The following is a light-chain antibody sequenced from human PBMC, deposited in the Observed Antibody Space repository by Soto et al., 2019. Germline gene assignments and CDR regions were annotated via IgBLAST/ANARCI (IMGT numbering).Light chain of an antibody. CDR2: RNN. CDR3: AAWDDSPSYV. V-gene: IGLV1-47*01. J-gene: IGLJ1*01. Sequence: QSVLTQPPSASGTPGQRVTISCSGSSSNIGSNYVYWYQQLPGTAPKLLIYRNNQRPSGVPDRFSGSKSGTSASLAISGLRSEDEADYYCAAWDDSPSYVFGTGTQLTVL. CDR1: SSNIGSNY.